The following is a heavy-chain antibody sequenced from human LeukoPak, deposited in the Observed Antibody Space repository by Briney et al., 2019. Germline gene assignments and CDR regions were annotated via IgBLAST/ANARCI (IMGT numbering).Heavy chain of an antibody. J-gene: IGHJ4*02. CDR1: SGSISSYY. CDR2: IYYSGST. D-gene: IGHD6-19*01. CDR3: ARAKSSGWYIDY. Sequence: SETLSLTCTVSSGSISSYYWSWIRQPPGKGLEWIGYIYYSGSTNYNPSLKSRVTISADTSKTQFSLKLSSVTAADTAVYYCARAKSSGWYIDYWGQGTLVTVSS. V-gene: IGHV4-59*01.